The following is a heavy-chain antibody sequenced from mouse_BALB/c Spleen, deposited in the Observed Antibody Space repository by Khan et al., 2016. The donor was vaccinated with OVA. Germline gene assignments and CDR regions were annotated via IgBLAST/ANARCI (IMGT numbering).Heavy chain of an antibody. J-gene: IGHJ4*01. CDR3: ARDAGRY. CDR2: INPKNGGT. Sequence: VQLKEPGPELVKPGASVKISCKTSGYTFPDYTVHWVKQSLGKSLDWIGVINPKNGGTAFNQKFKGKATLAVDKSSSTAYMEVRNLTSEDSAVYYCARDAGRYWGQGTSVTVAS. D-gene: IGHD3-3*01. CDR1: GYTFPDYT. V-gene: IGHV1-18*01.